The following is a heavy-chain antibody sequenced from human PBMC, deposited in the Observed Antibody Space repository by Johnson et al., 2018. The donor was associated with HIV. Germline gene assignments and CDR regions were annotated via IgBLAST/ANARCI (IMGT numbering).Heavy chain of an antibody. D-gene: IGHD3-22*01. J-gene: IGHJ3*02. CDR1: GFTFSDYY. Sequence: QVQLVESGGGLVKPGGSLRLSCAASGFTFSDYYMNWIRQAPVKGLEWVAFIRYDGSNKYYADSVKGRFTISRDNAKNTLYVQMNSLRVEDTAVYYCAREGSSGYYDAVDIWGQGTMVTVSS. CDR2: IRYDGSNK. CDR3: AREGSSGYYDAVDI. V-gene: IGHV3-30*02.